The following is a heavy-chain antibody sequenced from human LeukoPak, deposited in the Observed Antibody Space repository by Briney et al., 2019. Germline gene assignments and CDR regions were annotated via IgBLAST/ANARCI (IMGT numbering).Heavy chain of an antibody. J-gene: IGHJ4*02. Sequence: GGSLRLSCAASGFTFSSYAMSWVRQAPGKGLEWVSDISGSGGSPYYADSVKGRFTISRDNSKNSLYLQMNSLRAEDTAVYYCTKDKGYTNSREYFDYWGQGTLVSVSS. CDR1: GFTFSSYA. CDR2: ISGSGGSP. D-gene: IGHD2-15*01. V-gene: IGHV3-23*01. CDR3: TKDKGYTNSREYFDY.